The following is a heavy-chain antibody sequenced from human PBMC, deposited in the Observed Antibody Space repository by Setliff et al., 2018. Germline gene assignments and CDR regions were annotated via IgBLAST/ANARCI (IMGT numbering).Heavy chain of an antibody. Sequence: PSETLSLTRTVSGGSISPYFWSWIRQPPGKGLEWIGYIYHNGNTNFNPSLKTRLTMSVDTSKNQFALNLRSVTAADTAVYYCVRDRTAYSYGLDVWGQGTTVTVSS. CDR3: VRDRTAYSYGLDV. CDR2: IYHNGNT. J-gene: IGHJ6*02. V-gene: IGHV4-59*01. CDR1: GGSISPYF. D-gene: IGHD5-18*01.